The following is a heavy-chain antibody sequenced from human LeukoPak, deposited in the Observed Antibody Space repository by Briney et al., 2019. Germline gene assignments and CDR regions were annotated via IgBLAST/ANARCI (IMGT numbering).Heavy chain of an antibody. Sequence: PSETLSLTCTVSGGSISSYYWSWIRQPPGKGLEWIGYIYYSGSTNYNPSLKSRVTISVDTSKNQFSLKLSSVTAADTAVYYCASSYVWGVGYFDYWGQGTLVTVSS. D-gene: IGHD3-16*01. CDR3: ASSYVWGVGYFDY. CDR2: IYYSGST. V-gene: IGHV4-59*08. CDR1: GGSISSYY. J-gene: IGHJ4*02.